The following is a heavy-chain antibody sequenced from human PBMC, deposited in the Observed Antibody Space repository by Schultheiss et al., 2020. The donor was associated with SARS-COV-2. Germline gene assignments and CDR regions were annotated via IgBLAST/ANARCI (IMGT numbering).Heavy chain of an antibody. D-gene: IGHD7-27*01. J-gene: IGHJ4*02. CDR1: GGSISSSSYY. Sequence: GSLRLSCTVSGGSISSSSYYWGWIRQPPGKGLEWIGSIYYSGSTYYNPSLKSRVTISVDTSKNQFSLKLSSVTAADTAVYYCARHVTGDTDFDYWGQGTLVTVSS. CDR3: ARHVTGDTDFDY. V-gene: IGHV4-39*01. CDR2: IYYSGST.